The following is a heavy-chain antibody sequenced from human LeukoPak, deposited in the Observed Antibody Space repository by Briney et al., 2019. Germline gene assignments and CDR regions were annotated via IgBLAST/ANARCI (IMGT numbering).Heavy chain of an antibody. D-gene: IGHD3-22*01. CDR1: GFTFSSYA. CDR2: IWYDGSNK. J-gene: IGHJ3*02. CDR3: ARDRRIVVVMGAFDI. Sequence: GGSLRLSCAASGFTFSSYAMHWVRQAPGKGLEWVAVIWYDGSNKYYADSVKGRFTISRDNSKNTLYLQMNSLRAEDTAVYYCARDRRIVVVMGAFDIWGQGTMVTVSS. V-gene: IGHV3-33*01.